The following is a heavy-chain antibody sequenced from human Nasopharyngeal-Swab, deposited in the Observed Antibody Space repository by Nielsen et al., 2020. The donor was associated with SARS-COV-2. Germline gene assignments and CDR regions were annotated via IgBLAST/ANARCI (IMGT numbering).Heavy chain of an antibody. Sequence: GRQAPGKGLEWVAVISDDGSNKYYADSGKGRFTISRDNSKNTLYLQMNSLRAEDTAVYYCAKLDMVRGVIIASYAFDIWGQGTMVTVSS. CDR3: AKLDMVRGVIIASYAFDI. V-gene: IGHV3-30*18. D-gene: IGHD3-10*01. J-gene: IGHJ3*02. CDR2: ISDDGSNK.